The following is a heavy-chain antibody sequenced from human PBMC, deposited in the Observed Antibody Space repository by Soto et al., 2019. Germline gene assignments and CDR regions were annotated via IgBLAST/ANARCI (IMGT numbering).Heavy chain of an antibody. CDR1: GFTFNTYA. J-gene: IGHJ4*02. D-gene: IGHD1-1*01. V-gene: IGHV3-23*01. CDR3: ASRAVPTSFSNRMIFDY. Sequence: VQLWESGGGLVQPGGSLRLSCAASGFTFNTYAMTWVRQAPGKGLEWVSTISGSGDSTDYADSVKGRFTISRDNSKRSRYLQLVSRSAEDTAVYYCASRAVPTSFSNRMIFDYWGQGTLVTVSS. CDR2: ISGSGDST.